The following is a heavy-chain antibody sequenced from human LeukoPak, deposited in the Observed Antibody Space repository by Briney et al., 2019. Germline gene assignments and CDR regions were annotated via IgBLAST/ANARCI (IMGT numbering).Heavy chain of an antibody. CDR3: AKVGDSSGYSPLDY. CDR2: ISGSDGST. Sequence: GGSLRLSCAASGFTFSTYAMSWVRQAPGKGLEWVSGISGSDGSTYYADSVKGRFTISRDNSKNTLYLQMNSLRADDTAVYYCAKVGDSSGYSPLDYWGQGTLVTVSS. V-gene: IGHV3-23*01. J-gene: IGHJ4*02. D-gene: IGHD3-22*01. CDR1: GFTFSTYA.